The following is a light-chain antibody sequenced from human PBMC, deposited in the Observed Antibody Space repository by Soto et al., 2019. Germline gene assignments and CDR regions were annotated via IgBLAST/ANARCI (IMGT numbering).Light chain of an antibody. V-gene: IGKV3-20*01. Sequence: LKQSLGSLSLYPKSVSPLSFISIDTIKNNYLAWYQQQPGQAPRLIIYAASRRATGIKDRFSGGGSGTDFTLTIIIMEPEDIAVFYCKEYAYSLISVGDGKRLAIK. CDR2: AAS. J-gene: IGKJ5*01. CDR3: KEYAYSLIS. CDR1: DTIKNNY.